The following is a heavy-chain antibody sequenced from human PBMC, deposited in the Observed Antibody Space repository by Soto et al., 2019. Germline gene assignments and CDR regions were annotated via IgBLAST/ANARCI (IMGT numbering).Heavy chain of an antibody. V-gene: IGHV3-53*02. CDR2: IYSGGRT. D-gene: IGHD1-1*01. CDR3: ARGADGQVQFSY. J-gene: IGHJ4*02. CDR1: GFTVSSNY. Sequence: EVQLVETGGGLIQPGGSLRLSCAASGFTVSSNYMSWVRQAPGKGLEWVSVIYSGGRTYYADSVKGRFTISRDNSKNTLYLQMNSLRAEDTAVYYCARGADGQVQFSYWGQGTLVTVSS.